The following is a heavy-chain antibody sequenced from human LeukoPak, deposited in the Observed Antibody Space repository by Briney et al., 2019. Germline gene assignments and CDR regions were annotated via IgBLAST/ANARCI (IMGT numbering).Heavy chain of an antibody. Sequence: SETLSLTCTVSGGSISNYYWSWIRQPPGKGLEWIGYIYNSGHTNYNPSLKSRVTISVDTSKNQFSLKLSSVTAADTAVYYCARGGKAAVRFDLWGRGTLVTVSS. J-gene: IGHJ2*01. V-gene: IGHV4-59*08. CDR1: GGSISNYY. CDR2: IYNSGHT. CDR3: ARGGKAAVRFDL. D-gene: IGHD2-15*01.